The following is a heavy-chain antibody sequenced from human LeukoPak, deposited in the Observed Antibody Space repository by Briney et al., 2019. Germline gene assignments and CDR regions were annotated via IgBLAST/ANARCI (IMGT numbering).Heavy chain of an antibody. D-gene: IGHD3-16*01. CDR2: IYYSGST. J-gene: IGHJ4*02. CDR3: ARDPSSFGGYFDF. Sequence: SETLSLTCTVSGGSTSSYYWSWIRQPPGKGLEWIGYIYYSGSTNYNPSLKSRVTISVDTSKNQFSLKLSSVTAADTAVYYCARDPSSFGGYFDFWGQGTLVTVSS. CDR1: GGSTSSYY. V-gene: IGHV4-59*01.